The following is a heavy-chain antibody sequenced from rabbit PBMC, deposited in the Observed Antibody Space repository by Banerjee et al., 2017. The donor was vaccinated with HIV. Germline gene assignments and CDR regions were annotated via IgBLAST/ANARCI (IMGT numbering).Heavy chain of an antibody. CDR1: GIDFTGYYY. CDR3: ARDLAGVTGWNFNL. J-gene: IGHJ4*01. V-gene: IGHV1S40*01. Sequence: LEESGGDLVKPGASLTLTCTASGIDFTGYYYMCWVRQAPGKGLEWIACIYTGGSGGTYYASWAKGRFTISKTSSTTVTLQMTSLTAADTATYFCARDLAGVTGWNFNLWGPGTLVTVS. D-gene: IGHD4-1*01. CDR2: IYTGGSGGT.